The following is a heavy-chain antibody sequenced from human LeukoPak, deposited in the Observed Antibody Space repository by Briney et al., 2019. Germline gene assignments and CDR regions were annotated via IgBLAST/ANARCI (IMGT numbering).Heavy chain of an antibody. D-gene: IGHD1/OR15-1a*01. J-gene: IGHJ6*02. CDR2: TSSSSSYI. CDR3: ALTSDYYYYGMDV. V-gene: IGHV3-21*01. CDR1: GFTFSSYS. Sequence: GGSLRLSCAASGFTFSSYSMNWVRQAPGKGLEWVSSTSSSSSYIYYADSVKGRFTISRDNAKNSLYLQMNSLRAEDTAVYYCALTSDYYYYGMDVWGQGTTVTVSS.